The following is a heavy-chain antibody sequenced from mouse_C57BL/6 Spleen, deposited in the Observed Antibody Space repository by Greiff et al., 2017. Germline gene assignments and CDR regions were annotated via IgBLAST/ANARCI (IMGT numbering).Heavy chain of an antibody. CDR3: ARDAPYGNYWYFDV. Sequence: EVKLVESGGGLVQSGRSLRLSCATSGFTFSDFYMEWVRQAPGKGLEWIAASRNKANDYTTEYSASVKGRFIVSRDTSQSILYLQMNALRAEDTAIYYCARDAPYGNYWYFDVWGTGTTVTVSS. CDR2: SRNKANDYTT. J-gene: IGHJ1*03. CDR1: GFTFSDFY. V-gene: IGHV7-1*01. D-gene: IGHD2-1*01.